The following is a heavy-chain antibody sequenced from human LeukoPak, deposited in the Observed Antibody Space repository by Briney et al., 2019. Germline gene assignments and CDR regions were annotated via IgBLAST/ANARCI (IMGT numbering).Heavy chain of an antibody. CDR3: ARVQEAGTFDY. D-gene: IGHD6-19*01. CDR2: INPSGGST. CDR1: GGTFSSYA. V-gene: IGHV1-46*01. Sequence: ASVKVSCKASGGTFSSYAISWVRQAPGQGLEWMGIINPSGGSTSHAQKFQDRVTMTRDTSTSTVYMELSSLRSEDTAVYYCARVQEAGTFDYWGQGTLVTVSS. J-gene: IGHJ4*02.